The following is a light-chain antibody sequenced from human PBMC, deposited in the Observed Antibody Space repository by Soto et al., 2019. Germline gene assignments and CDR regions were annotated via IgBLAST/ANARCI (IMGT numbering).Light chain of an antibody. CDR3: QLDLT. V-gene: IGKV1-5*03. Sequence: DIQMTQSPSTLSASVGDIVTITCRASQSISSWLAWYQQKPGKAPKLLIYKASSLESGVPSRFSGSGSGTEFTLTISSLQPDDFATYYCQLDLTFGGGTKVDIK. CDR2: KAS. J-gene: IGKJ4*01. CDR1: QSISSW.